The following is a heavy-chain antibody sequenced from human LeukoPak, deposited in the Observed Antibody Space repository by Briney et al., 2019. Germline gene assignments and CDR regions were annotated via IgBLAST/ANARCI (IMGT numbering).Heavy chain of an antibody. J-gene: IGHJ3*02. V-gene: IGHV3-7*04. CDR3: ARVLRSYCCAFDI. D-gene: IGHD3-16*02. CDR2: IKDDGSVT. CDR1: GFTFTNFW. Sequence: GGSLRLSCAASGFTFTNFWMSWVRQVPGKGLERVAIIKDDGSVTLYVDSVKGRFTISRDDAENSLSLQMNSLRVEDTAVYYCARVLRSYCCAFDIWGQGTMVTVSS.